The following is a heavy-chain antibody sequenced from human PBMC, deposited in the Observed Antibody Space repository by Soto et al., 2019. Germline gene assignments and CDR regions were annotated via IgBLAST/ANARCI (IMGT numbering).Heavy chain of an antibody. D-gene: IGHD2-15*01. J-gene: IGHJ3*02. Sequence: EVQVLESGGGLVQPGGSLRLSCEGSGFTVSSHAMTWIRQAPGKGPEWVSTVTADGGTYYADSVKGRFAMSRDTSENTLYLLMDGLGAEVTAASSCAPHVSCMGGSCQYDAFAIRGQGAMVSVSS. V-gene: IGHV3-23*01. CDR3: APHVSCMGGSCQYDAFAI. CDR2: VTADGGT. CDR1: GFTVSSHA.